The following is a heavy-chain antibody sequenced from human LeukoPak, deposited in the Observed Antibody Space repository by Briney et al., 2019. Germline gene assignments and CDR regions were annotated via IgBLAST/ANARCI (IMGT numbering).Heavy chain of an antibody. J-gene: IGHJ4*02. CDR2: IYYSGST. D-gene: IGHD3-22*01. CDR1: GGSISSYY. CDR3: ARHPLDPSGYLIDY. Sequence: SETLSLTCTVSGGSISSYYWSWIRQPPGKGLEWIGYIYYSGSTNYNPSLKSRVTISVDTSKNQFSLRLSSVTAADTAMYYCARHPLDPSGYLIDYWGQGTLVTVSS. V-gene: IGHV4-59*01.